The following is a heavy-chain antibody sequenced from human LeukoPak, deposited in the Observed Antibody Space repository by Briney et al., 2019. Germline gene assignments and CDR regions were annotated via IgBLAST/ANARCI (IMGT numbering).Heavy chain of an antibody. CDR3: AREPRLRSTTVTTGWYFDL. CDR2: IYTSGST. D-gene: IGHD4-17*01. V-gene: IGHV4-61*02. CDR1: GGSISSGSYY. Sequence: SQTLSLTCTVSGGSISSGSYYWSWIRQPAGKGLEWIGRIYTSGSTNYNPSLKSRVTISVDTPKNQFSLKLSSVTAADTAVYYCAREPRLRSTTVTTGWYFDLWGRGTLVTVSS. J-gene: IGHJ2*01.